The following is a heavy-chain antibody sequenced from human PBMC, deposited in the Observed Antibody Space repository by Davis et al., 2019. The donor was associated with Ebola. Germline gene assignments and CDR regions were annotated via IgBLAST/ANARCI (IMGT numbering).Heavy chain of an antibody. CDR1: GGSISSSSYY. V-gene: IGHV4-39*01. Sequence: SETLSLTCTVSGGSISSSSYYWGWIRQPPGKGLEWIGSIYYSGSTYYNPSLKSRVTISVDTSKNQFSLKLSSVTAADTAVYYCARVLGFGVVIKYYYYGMDVWGQGTTVTVSS. J-gene: IGHJ6*02. CDR3: ARVLGFGVVIKYYYYGMDV. D-gene: IGHD3-3*01. CDR2: IYYSGST.